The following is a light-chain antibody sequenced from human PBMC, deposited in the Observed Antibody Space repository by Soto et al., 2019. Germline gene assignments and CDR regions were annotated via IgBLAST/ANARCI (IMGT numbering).Light chain of an antibody. CDR1: SSDVGGYNS. CDR3: SSYTKSNNLV. Sequence: QSALTQPASVSGSPGQSITISCTGTSSDVGGYNSVSWYQQHPGRAPKLMIYDITNRPSGVSDRFSGSQSGNTASPTISGLQAEDEADYYCSSYTKSNNLVLGDGTKLTVL. J-gene: IGLJ1*01. V-gene: IGLV2-14*01. CDR2: DIT.